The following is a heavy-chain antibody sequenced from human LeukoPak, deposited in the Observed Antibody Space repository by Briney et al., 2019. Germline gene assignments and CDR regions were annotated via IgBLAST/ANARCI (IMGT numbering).Heavy chain of an antibody. CDR3: ARDRQPLLGLDY. CDR2: INPSGGST. CDR1: GYTFTSYY. Sequence: GASVKVSCKASGYTFTSYYMHWVRQAPGQGLEWMGIINPSGGSTSYAQKFQGRVTMTRDTSTSTVYMELSRLRSDDTAVYYCARDRQPLLGLDYWGQGTLVTVSS. D-gene: IGHD2-21*02. V-gene: IGHV1-46*01. J-gene: IGHJ4*02.